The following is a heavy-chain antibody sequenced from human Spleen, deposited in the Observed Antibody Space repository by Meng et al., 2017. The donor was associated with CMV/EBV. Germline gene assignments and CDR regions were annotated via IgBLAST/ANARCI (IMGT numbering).Heavy chain of an antibody. Sequence: SETLSLTCTVSGGSVSSYYWTWIRQPPGKGLEWIGYIYYMGNTDYNPSLKSRVTISIDTSKNQFSLRVSSVTAADTAVYYCARTRAGTLDYWGQGTLVTVSS. J-gene: IGHJ4*02. CDR3: ARTRAGTLDY. CDR1: GGSVSSYY. V-gene: IGHV4-59*02. CDR2: IYYMGNT. D-gene: IGHD3-16*01.